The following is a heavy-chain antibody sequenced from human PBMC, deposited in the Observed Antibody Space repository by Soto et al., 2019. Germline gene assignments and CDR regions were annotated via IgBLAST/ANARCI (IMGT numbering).Heavy chain of an antibody. CDR1: GLRLSSYS. V-gene: IGHV3-23*01. CDR2: ITATGDRT. D-gene: IGHD3-22*01. J-gene: IGHJ4*02. CDR3: ATMNGYFEY. Sequence: GGSLRLSCADSGLRLSSYSMSWVRQTPGKGLEWVAAITATGDRTYYADSVTGRFTISRDNSKKTHYLQMTSLRAEDTAMYYCATMNGYFEYWGQGTPVTVSS.